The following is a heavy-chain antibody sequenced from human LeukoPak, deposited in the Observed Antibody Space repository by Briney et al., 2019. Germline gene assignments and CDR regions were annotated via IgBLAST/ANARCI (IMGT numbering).Heavy chain of an antibody. CDR1: GFTFSSYS. D-gene: IGHD5-18*01. CDR3: ARDIFVLLWTRVGLLDY. J-gene: IGHJ4*02. Sequence: GGSLRLSCAASGFTFSSYSMNWVRQAPGKGLEWVSSISSSSSYIYYADSVKGRFTISRDNAKNSLYLQMNSLRAEDTAVYYCARDIFVLLWTRVGLLDYWGQGTLVTVSS. CDR2: ISSSSSYI. V-gene: IGHV3-21*01.